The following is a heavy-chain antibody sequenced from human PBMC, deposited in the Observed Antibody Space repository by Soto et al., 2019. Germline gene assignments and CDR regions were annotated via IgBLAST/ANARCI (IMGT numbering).Heavy chain of an antibody. J-gene: IGHJ4*02. V-gene: IGHV4-39*01. D-gene: IGHD2-15*01. Sequence: QLQLQESGPGLVKPSETLSLTCTVSGDSISSSSYYWGWIRQPPGKGLEWIGSIYYSGSTYYNPSLKSRVTISVDSSKNQFSLKLTSVTAADTAVYYCARPYCSSGTCYVDYWGQGTLVTVS. CDR1: GDSISSSSYY. CDR2: IYYSGST. CDR3: ARPYCSSGTCYVDY.